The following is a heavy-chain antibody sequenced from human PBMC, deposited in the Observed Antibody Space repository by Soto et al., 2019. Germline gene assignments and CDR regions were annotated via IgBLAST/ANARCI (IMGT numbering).Heavy chain of an antibody. D-gene: IGHD3-3*01. CDR3: ASGRDYDFWSGPFSWFDP. CDR1: GGTFSSYA. V-gene: IGHV1-69*13. CDR2: IIPIFGTA. Sequence: VKVSCKASGGTFSSYAISWVRQAPGQGLEWMGGIIPIFGTANYAQKFQGRVTITADESTSTAYMELSSLRSEDTAVYYCASGRDYDFWSGPFSWFDPWGQGTLVTVSS. J-gene: IGHJ5*02.